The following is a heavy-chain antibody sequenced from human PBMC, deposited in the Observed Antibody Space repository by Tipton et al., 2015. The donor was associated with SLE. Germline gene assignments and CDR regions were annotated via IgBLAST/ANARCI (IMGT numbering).Heavy chain of an antibody. CDR1: GGSISSGGYY. D-gene: IGHD2-8*01. J-gene: IGHJ3*02. CDR3: ANPGHCTNGVCPKGAFDI. Sequence: LRLSCTVSGGSISSGGYYWSWIRQHPGKGLEWIGYIYYSGSTYYNPSLKSRVTISVDTSKNQFSLKLSSVTAADTAVYYCANPGHCTNGVCPKGAFDIWGQGTMVTVSS. V-gene: IGHV4-31*03. CDR2: IYYSGST.